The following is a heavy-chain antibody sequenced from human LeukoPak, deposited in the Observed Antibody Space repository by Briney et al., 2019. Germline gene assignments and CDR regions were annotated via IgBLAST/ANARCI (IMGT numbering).Heavy chain of an antibody. CDR1: GGSISSYY. J-gene: IGHJ4*02. CDR3: ASTMPDSSGWSPDY. D-gene: IGHD6-19*01. V-gene: IGHV4-59*08. Sequence: ETLYLTCSVSGGSISSYYWSWVRQPPGKALEWIGYMYYTGSTNYNPSLKSRVSISVDTSKNQVSLKLSSVTAADTAVYYCASTMPDSSGWSPDYWGQGTLVTVSS. CDR2: MYYTGST.